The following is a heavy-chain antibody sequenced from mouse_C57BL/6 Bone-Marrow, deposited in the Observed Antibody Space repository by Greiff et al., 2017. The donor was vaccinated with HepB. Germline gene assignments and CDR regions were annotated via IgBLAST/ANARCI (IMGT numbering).Heavy chain of an antibody. CDR2: IDPENGDT. Sequence: VQLQQSGAELVRPGASVKLSCTASGFNIKDDYMHWVKQRPEQGLEWIGWIDPENGDTEYASKFQGKATITADTSSKTAYLQLSSLTSEDTAVYYCTEGGYYGSSYCWYFDVWGTGTTVTVSS. CDR1: GFNIKDDY. J-gene: IGHJ1*03. CDR3: TEGGYYGSSYCWYFDV. D-gene: IGHD1-1*01. V-gene: IGHV14-4*01.